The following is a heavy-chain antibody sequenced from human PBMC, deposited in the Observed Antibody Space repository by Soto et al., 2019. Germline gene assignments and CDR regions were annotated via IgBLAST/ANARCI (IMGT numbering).Heavy chain of an antibody. CDR1: GGSISSYY. Sequence: SETLSLTCTVSGGSISSYYWSWIRQPAGKGLEWIGRIYTSGSTNYNPSLKSRVTMSVDTSKNQFSLKLSSVTAADTAVYYCARSTTRPRSNIVVVVAATGAFDIWGQGTMVTVSS. CDR2: IYTSGST. D-gene: IGHD2-15*01. V-gene: IGHV4-4*07. CDR3: ARSTTRPRSNIVVVVAATGAFDI. J-gene: IGHJ3*02.